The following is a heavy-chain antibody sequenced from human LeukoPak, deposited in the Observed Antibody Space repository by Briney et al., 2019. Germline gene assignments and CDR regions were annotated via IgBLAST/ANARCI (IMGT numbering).Heavy chain of an antibody. Sequence: GGSLRLSCAASGFTFSXXAMSWVRQAPGKGLXXXSXXRDSGSDTYYADYVKGRFTISRDNSKNTLYLQMNSLRAEDTAIYYCAKTSRKNSGYDSPFDYWGQGTLVTVSS. V-gene: IGHV3-23*01. J-gene: IGHJ4*02. CDR1: GFTFSXXA. CDR3: AKTSRKNSGYDSPFDY. D-gene: IGHD5-12*01. CDR2: XRDSGSDT.